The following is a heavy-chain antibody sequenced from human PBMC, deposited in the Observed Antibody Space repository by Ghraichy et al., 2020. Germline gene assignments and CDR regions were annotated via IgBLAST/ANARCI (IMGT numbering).Heavy chain of an antibody. CDR2: INSDGSST. CDR3: ARDQAEYSSSPWLVFRPYYYGMDV. V-gene: IGHV3-74*01. Sequence: GGSLRLSCAASGFTFSSYWMHWVRQAPGKGLVWVSRINSDGSSTSYADSVKGRFTISRDNAKNTLYLQMNSLRAEDTAVYYCARDQAEYSSSPWLVFRPYYYGMDVWGQGTTVTVSS. D-gene: IGHD6-6*01. CDR1: GFTFSSYW. J-gene: IGHJ6*02.